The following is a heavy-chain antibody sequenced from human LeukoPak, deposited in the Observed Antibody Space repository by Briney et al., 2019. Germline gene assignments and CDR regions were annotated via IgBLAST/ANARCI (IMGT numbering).Heavy chain of an antibody. CDR1: GGSISSSSYY. D-gene: IGHD5-12*01. J-gene: IGHJ4*02. Sequence: SETLSLTCTVSGGSISSSSYYWGWIRQPPGKGLEWIGEINHSGSTNYNPSLKSRVTISVDTSKNQFSLKLSSVTAADTAVYYCARGRGWLQSWGQGTLVTVSS. V-gene: IGHV4-39*07. CDR2: INHSGST. CDR3: ARGRGWLQS.